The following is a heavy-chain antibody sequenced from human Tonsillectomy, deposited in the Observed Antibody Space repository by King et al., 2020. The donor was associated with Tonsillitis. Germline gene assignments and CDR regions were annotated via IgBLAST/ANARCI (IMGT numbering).Heavy chain of an antibody. V-gene: IGHV3-7*01. J-gene: IGHJ4*02. Sequence: VQLVESGGGVVQPGGSLRLSCAPSGFTFSSYWMSWVRQAPGKGLEWVANIKQDGSEKYYVDSVKGRFTISSDNAKNSLYLQMNSLRAEDTAVYYCAREGARYCSGGSCYLDYWGQGTLVTVSS. CDR3: AREGARYCSGGSCYLDY. CDR2: IKQDGSEK. CDR1: GFTFSSYW. D-gene: IGHD2-15*01.